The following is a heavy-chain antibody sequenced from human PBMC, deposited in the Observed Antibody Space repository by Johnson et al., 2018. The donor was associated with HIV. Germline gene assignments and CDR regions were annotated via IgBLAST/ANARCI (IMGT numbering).Heavy chain of an antibody. CDR1: GFTFSSYD. D-gene: IGHD3-3*01. J-gene: IGHJ3*02. Sequence: VQLVESGGGLVQPGGSLRLSCAASGFTFSSYDMHWVRQATGKGLDWVSAIGTAGDTYYPGSVQCRFTISRENAKNSLYLQMNSLRAGDTAVYYCARVEQRSGYYRGGFDIWGQGTMVSVSS. V-gene: IGHV3-13*01. CDR3: ARVEQRSGYYRGGFDI. CDR2: IGTAGDT.